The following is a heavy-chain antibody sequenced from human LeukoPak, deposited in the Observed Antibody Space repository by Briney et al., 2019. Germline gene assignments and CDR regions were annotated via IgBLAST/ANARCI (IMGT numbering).Heavy chain of an antibody. CDR1: GFSFSSYW. V-gene: IGHV3-74*01. Sequence: PGGSLRLSCAASGFSFSSYWMHWVRQAPGKGLVWVSRIKTDGSSATYADSVKDRFTISRDNAKNTLYLQMSSLRAEDTAVYYCGRDRWGSVNSWGQGTLVIVSS. CDR3: GRDRWGSVNS. J-gene: IGHJ4*02. CDR2: IKTDGSSA. D-gene: IGHD7-27*01.